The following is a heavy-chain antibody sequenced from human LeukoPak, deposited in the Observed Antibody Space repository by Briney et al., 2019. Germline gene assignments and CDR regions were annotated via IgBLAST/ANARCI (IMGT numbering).Heavy chain of an antibody. J-gene: IGHJ4*02. CDR1: GFVFTIYT. D-gene: IGHD1-26*01. Sequence: GGSLRLSCSASGFVFTIYTMYWVRQAPGKGPEYVSTISGSGNGFSIYYADSVKGRFTISRDDSKSILYLQMNGLRSEDTAVYYCVKDFGRIRGAPDSWGQGTLVTVSP. V-gene: IGHV3-64D*06. CDR3: VKDFGRIRGAPDS. CDR2: ISGSGNGFSI.